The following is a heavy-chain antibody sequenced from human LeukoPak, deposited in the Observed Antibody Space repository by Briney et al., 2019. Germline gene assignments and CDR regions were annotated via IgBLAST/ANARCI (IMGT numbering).Heavy chain of an antibody. D-gene: IGHD2-2*01. Sequence: SETLSLTCAVSGYSISSGDYWGWIRQPPGKGLEWIGSIYHSGSTYYNPSLKSRVTISVDTSKNQFSLKLSSVTAADTAVYYCARHYCSSTSCYFGLPNAFDIWGQGTMVTVSS. J-gene: IGHJ3*02. V-gene: IGHV4-38-2*01. CDR3: ARHYCSSTSCYFGLPNAFDI. CDR1: GYSISSGDY. CDR2: IYHSGST.